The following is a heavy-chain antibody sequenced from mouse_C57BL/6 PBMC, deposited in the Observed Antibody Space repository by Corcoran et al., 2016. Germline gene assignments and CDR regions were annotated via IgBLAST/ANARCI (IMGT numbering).Heavy chain of an antibody. J-gene: IGHJ1*03. Sequence: QVQLQQSGPELVKPGASVKISCKASGYTFTDYYINWVKQRPGQGLEWIGWIFPGSGSTYYNEKFKGKAKLTVDKSSSTAYMLLSSLTSEDSAVDFCARAVYYEYDVRYVDVWGTGTTVTVSS. D-gene: IGHD2-4*01. CDR3: ARAVYYEYDVRYVDV. V-gene: IGHV1-75*01. CDR2: IFPGSGST. CDR1: GYTFTDYY.